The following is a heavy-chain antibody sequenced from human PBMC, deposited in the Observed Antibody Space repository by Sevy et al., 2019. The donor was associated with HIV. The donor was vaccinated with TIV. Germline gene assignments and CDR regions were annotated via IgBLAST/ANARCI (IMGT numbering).Heavy chain of an antibody. Sequence: GGSLRLSCAASGFTFSANWMNWVRQAPGKGLEWVANIKGDGSDTHYVDSVEGRFTISRDNAKNLLYLQMNSLRVEDTAVYYCAHETFGRFESWGQGTLVTFSS. CDR3: AHETFGRFES. J-gene: IGHJ4*02. V-gene: IGHV3-7*01. CDR1: GFTFSANW. CDR2: IKGDGSDT. D-gene: IGHD3-16*01.